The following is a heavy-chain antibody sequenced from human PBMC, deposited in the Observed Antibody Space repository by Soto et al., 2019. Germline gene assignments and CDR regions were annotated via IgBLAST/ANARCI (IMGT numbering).Heavy chain of an antibody. Sequence: SETLSLTCTVSGGSISRGGYSWSWIRQPPGKGLEWIGYIYHSGSTYYNPSLKSRVTILVDRSKNQFSLNLSSVTAADTAVYYCARVPSPWGQGTLVTVSS. CDR3: ARVPSP. CDR1: GGSISRGGYS. V-gene: IGHV4-30-2*01. CDR2: IYHSGST. J-gene: IGHJ5*02.